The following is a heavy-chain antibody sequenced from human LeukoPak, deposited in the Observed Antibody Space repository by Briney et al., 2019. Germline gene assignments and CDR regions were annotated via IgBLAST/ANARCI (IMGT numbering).Heavy chain of an antibody. V-gene: IGHV1-69*13. Sequence: RASVKVSCKVSGGTFSSYAISWVRQAPGQGLEWMGGIIPIFGTANYAQKFQGRVTITADESTSTAYMELSSLRSEDTAVYYCARGEDYVVAGTMPYYFDYWGQGTLVTVSS. CDR2: IIPIFGTA. J-gene: IGHJ4*02. D-gene: IGHD6-19*01. CDR3: ARGEDYVVAGTMPYYFDY. CDR1: GGTFSSYA.